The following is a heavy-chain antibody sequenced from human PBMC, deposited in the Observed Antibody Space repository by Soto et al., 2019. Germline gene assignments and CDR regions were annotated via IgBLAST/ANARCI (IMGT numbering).Heavy chain of an antibody. D-gene: IGHD3-16*02. CDR1: GFTFSSYS. Sequence: GGSLRLSCAASGFTFSSYSMNWVRQAPGKGLEWVSYISSSSSTIYYADSVKGRFTISRDNAKNSLYLQMNSLRAEDTAVYYCAVITFGGVIVADYWGQGTLVTVSS. V-gene: IGHV3-48*01. CDR3: AVITFGGVIVADY. CDR2: ISSSSSTI. J-gene: IGHJ4*02.